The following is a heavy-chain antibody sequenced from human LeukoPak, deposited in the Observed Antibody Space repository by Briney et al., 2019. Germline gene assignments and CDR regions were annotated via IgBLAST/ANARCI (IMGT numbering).Heavy chain of an antibody. J-gene: IGHJ4*02. CDR1: GYTFTSYY. Sequence: ASVKVSCKASGYTFTSYYMHWVRQAPGQGLEWMGIINPSGGSTSYAQKFQGRVTMTRDTSTSTVYMELSSLRSEDTAVYYCARYVWGSYRPEATFDYWGQGTLVTVSS. D-gene: IGHD3-16*02. CDR3: ARYVWGSYRPEATFDY. CDR2: INPSGGST. V-gene: IGHV1-46*01.